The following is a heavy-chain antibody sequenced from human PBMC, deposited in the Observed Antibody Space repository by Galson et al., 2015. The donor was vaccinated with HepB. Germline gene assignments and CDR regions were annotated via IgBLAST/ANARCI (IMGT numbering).Heavy chain of an antibody. Sequence: SVKVSCKASGYTFTGYYMHRVRQAPGQGLEWMGWINPNSGGTNYVQKFQGRVTMTRDTSISTAYMELSRLRSDDTAVYYYARDGARYCSSTSCYIPPYYYYYYGMDVWGQGTTVTVSS. CDR3: ARDGARYCSSTSCYIPPYYYYYYGMDV. CDR2: INPNSGGT. D-gene: IGHD2-2*02. CDR1: GYTFTGYY. J-gene: IGHJ6*02. V-gene: IGHV1-2*02.